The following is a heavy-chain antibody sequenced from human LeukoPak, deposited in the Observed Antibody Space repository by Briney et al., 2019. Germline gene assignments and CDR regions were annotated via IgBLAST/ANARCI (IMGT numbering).Heavy chain of an antibody. J-gene: IGHJ4*02. CDR1: GYTFTSYG. CDR3: ARDAADYSSSWYPDY. D-gene: IGHD6-13*01. V-gene: IGHV1-18*01. CDR2: ISAYNGNT. Sequence: ASVKVSCKASGYTFTSYGISWVRQAPGQGLEWMGRISAYNGNTNYAQKLQGRVTMTTDTSTSTAYMELRSLRSDDTAVYYCARDAADYSSSWYPDYWGQGTLVTVSS.